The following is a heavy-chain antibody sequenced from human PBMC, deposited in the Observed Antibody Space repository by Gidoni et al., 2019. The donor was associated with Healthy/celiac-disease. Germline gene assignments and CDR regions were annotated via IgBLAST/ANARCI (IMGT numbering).Heavy chain of an antibody. Sequence: QVQLQQWGAGLLKPSETLSLTCAVYGGSFSGSYWSWIRQPPGKGLEWIGEINHSGSTNYNPSLKSRVTISVDTSKNQFSLKLSSVTAADTAVYYCARARGGHSAYYYYYYMDVWGKGTTVTVSS. V-gene: IGHV4-34*01. CDR2: INHSGST. J-gene: IGHJ6*03. CDR3: ARARGGHSAYYYYYYMDV. D-gene: IGHD3-10*01. CDR1: GGSFSGSY.